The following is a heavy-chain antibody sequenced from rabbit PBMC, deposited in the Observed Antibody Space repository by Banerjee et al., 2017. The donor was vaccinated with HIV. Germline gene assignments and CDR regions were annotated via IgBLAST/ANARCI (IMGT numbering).Heavy chain of an antibody. D-gene: IGHD4-1*01. Sequence: QEQLVESGGGLVQPGGSLKLSCKASGFSFSSGYYMCWVRQAPGKGLEWIACIYAGSAGGAYYANWAKGRFTISKTSSTTVTLQVPSLTAADTASYFCARDVAGVTGWNFNLWGPGTLVTVS. V-gene: IGHV1S45*01. CDR3: ARDVAGVTGWNFNL. CDR2: IYAGSAGGA. J-gene: IGHJ4*01. CDR1: GFSFSSGYY.